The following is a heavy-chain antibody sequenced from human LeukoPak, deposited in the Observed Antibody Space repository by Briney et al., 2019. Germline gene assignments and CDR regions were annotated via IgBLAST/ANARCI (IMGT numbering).Heavy chain of an antibody. V-gene: IGHV1-46*01. CDR2: INPSGGST. CDR3: AGKDTSGWYEEA. D-gene: IGHD6-19*01. J-gene: IGHJ5*02. CDR1: GYTFTTYY. Sequence: ASVKVSCKASGYTFTTYYMHWVRQAPGQGLEWMGVINPSGGSTSYAQKFQGRVTMTRDTSTSTVYMELSSLRSEDTAVYYCAGKDTSGWYEEAWGQGTLVTVSS.